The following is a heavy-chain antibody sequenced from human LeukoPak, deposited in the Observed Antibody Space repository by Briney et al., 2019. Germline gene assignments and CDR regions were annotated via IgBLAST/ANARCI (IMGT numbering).Heavy chain of an antibody. Sequence: GGSLRLSCAASGFTFSSYAMGWVRQAPGKGLEWVSCISGSGGSTYYADSVKGRFTISRDNSKNTLYLQMNSLRAEDTAVYYCAKDRSIVVVPAAIPKGDFDYWGQGTLVTVSS. V-gene: IGHV3-23*01. CDR1: GFTFSSYA. CDR3: AKDRSIVVVPAAIPKGDFDY. J-gene: IGHJ4*02. D-gene: IGHD2-2*02. CDR2: ISGSGGST.